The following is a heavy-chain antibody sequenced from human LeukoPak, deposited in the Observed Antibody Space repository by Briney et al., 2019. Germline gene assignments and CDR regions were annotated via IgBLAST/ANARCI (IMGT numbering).Heavy chain of an antibody. D-gene: IGHD2-2*02. CDR2: ISYDGSNK. CDR1: GFTFSSYA. J-gene: IGHJ4*02. Sequence: PGGSLRLSCAASGFTFSSYAMHWVRQAPGKGLEWVAVISYDGSNKYYADSVKGRFTISRDNSKNTLYLQMNSLRAEDTAVCYCASAVVVPAAIRDYWGQGTLVTVSS. V-gene: IGHV3-30-3*01. CDR3: ASAVVVPAAIRDY.